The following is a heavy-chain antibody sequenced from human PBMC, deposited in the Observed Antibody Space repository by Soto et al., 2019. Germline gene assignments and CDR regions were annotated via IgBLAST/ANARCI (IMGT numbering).Heavy chain of an antibody. V-gene: IGHV1-18*01. CDR2: ISAYNGNT. Sequence: ASVKVSCKASGYTFTSYGISWVRQAPGQGLEWMGWISAYNGNTNYAQKLQGRVTMTTDTSTSTAYMELRSLRSDDTAVYYCARGADFWSGPVGWFDPWGQGTLVTVSS. CDR3: ARGADFWSGPVGWFDP. J-gene: IGHJ5*02. D-gene: IGHD3-3*01. CDR1: GYTFTSYG.